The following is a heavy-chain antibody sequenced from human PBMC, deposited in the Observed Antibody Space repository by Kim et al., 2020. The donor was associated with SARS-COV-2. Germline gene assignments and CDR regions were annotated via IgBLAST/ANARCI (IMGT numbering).Heavy chain of an antibody. Sequence: GGSLRLSCAASGFTFSSYWMSWVRQAPGKGLEWVANIKQDGSEKYYVDSVKGRFTISRDNAKNSLYLQMNSLRAEDTAVYYCARVSPYYYDSSGRDWGQGTLVTVSS. CDR2: IKQDGSEK. CDR3: ARVSPYYYDSSGRD. D-gene: IGHD3-22*01. CDR1: GFTFSSYW. J-gene: IGHJ4*02. V-gene: IGHV3-7*01.